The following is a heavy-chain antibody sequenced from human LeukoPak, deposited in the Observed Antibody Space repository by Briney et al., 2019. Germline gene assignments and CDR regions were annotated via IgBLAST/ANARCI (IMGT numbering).Heavy chain of an antibody. V-gene: IGHV1-2*02. CDR1: GYTFTNYY. CDR2: INPNSGGT. J-gene: IGHJ5*02. CDR3: ARATGDIVVVPAAMPGLWFDP. Sequence: GASVKVSCKASGYTFTNYYIHWVRQAPGQGLEWMGWINPNSGGTNYAQKFQGRVTMTRDTSISTAYMELSRLRSDDTAVYYCARATGDIVVVPAAMPGLWFDPWGQGTLVTVSS. D-gene: IGHD2-2*01.